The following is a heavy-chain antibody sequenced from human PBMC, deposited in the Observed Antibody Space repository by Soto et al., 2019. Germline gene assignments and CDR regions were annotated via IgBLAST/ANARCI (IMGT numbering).Heavy chain of an antibody. D-gene: IGHD5-18*01. CDR1: GFTFSSYA. V-gene: IGHV3-23*01. J-gene: IGHJ4*02. CDR2: ISGSGGST. Sequence: LRLSCAASGFTFSSYAMSWVRQAPGKGLEWVSAISGSGGSTYYADSVKGRFTISRDNSKNTLYLQMNSLRAEDTAVYYCAKAWIQLWLLYYFDYWGQGTLVTDTS. CDR3: AKAWIQLWLLYYFDY.